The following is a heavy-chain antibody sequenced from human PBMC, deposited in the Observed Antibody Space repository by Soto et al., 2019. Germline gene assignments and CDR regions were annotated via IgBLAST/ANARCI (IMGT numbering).Heavy chain of an antibody. CDR1: GFSFSSYG. J-gene: IGHJ4*02. CDR2: ISCDGSNI. D-gene: IGHD3-22*01. CDR3: AKVYYARSGYHLSLDY. V-gene: IGHV3-30*04. Sequence: GGSLRRSCAGSGFSFSSYGMNWVRQAPGKGLEWVAVISCDGSNIFYADSVKGRFSISRDNSKNTLYLQMNSLRAEDTAVYYCAKVYYARSGYHLSLDYWGQGTLLSVSS.